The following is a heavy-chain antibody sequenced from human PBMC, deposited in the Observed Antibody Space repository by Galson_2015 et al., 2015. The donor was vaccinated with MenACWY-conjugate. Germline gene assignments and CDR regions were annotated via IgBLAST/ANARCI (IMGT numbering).Heavy chain of an antibody. CDR1: GFTFSSYA. D-gene: IGHD2-2*02. V-gene: IGHV3-23*01. Sequence: SLRLSCAASGFTFSSYAMSWVRQAPGRGLEWVSTVSGSGGSTYYADSVKGRFTISRDNSKNTLYLQMNSLRAEDAAVYFCAKVPASIKRIYFVSWGQGTLVTVSS. CDR3: AKVPASIKRIYFVS. CDR2: VSGSGGST. J-gene: IGHJ4*02.